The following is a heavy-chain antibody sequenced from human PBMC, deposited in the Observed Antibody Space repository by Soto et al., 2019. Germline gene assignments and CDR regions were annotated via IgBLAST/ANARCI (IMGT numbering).Heavy chain of an antibody. Sequence: QVQLVQSGAEVKKPGASVKVSCKASGYTFTSYYMHGVRQAPGQGLEWMGIINPSGGSTSYAQKFQGRVTMTRDTSTSTVYMELSSLRSEDTAVYYCARDPRDGYNEYYFDYWGQGTLVTVSS. CDR2: INPSGGST. V-gene: IGHV1-46*01. CDR1: GYTFTSYY. J-gene: IGHJ4*02. CDR3: ARDPRDGYNEYYFDY. D-gene: IGHD5-12*01.